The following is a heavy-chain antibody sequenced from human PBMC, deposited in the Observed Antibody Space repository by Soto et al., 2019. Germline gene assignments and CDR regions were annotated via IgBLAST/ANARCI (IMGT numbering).Heavy chain of an antibody. CDR2: ISYDGSNK. Sequence: QVQLVESGGGVVQPGRSLRLSCAASGFTFSSYGMRWVRQAPGKGLEWVAVISYDGSNKYYADSVKGRFTISRDNSKNTLYQQMNSLRAEDTAVYYCAKARSGWYHDYWGQGTLVTVSS. CDR1: GFTFSSYG. D-gene: IGHD6-19*01. J-gene: IGHJ4*02. V-gene: IGHV3-30*18. CDR3: AKARSGWYHDY.